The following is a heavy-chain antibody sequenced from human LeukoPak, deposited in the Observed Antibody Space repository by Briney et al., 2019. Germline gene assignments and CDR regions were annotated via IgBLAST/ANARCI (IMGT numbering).Heavy chain of an antibody. CDR3: ARTSSGYYGFAFDI. J-gene: IGHJ3*02. Sequence: SETLSRTCTVSGGSISSSSYYWGWIRQPPGKGLEWIGSIYYSGSTYYNPSLKSRVTISVDTSKNQFSLKLSSVTAADTAVYYCARTSSGYYGFAFDIWDQGTIVTVSS. V-gene: IGHV4-39*01. CDR1: GGSISSSSYY. D-gene: IGHD3-22*01. CDR2: IYYSGST.